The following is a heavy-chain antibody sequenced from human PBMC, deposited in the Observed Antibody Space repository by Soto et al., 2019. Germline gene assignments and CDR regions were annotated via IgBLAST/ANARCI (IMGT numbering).Heavy chain of an antibody. J-gene: IGHJ6*03. Sequence: VKVSCKASGYTFTGYYMHWVRQAPGQGLEWMGWISAYNGNTNYAQKLQGRVTMTTDTSTSTAYMELRSLRSDDTAVYYCARDPLEEYYMDVWGKGTTVTVSS. CDR3: ARDPLEEYYMDV. CDR1: GYTFTGYY. D-gene: IGHD1-1*01. V-gene: IGHV1-18*04. CDR2: ISAYNGNT.